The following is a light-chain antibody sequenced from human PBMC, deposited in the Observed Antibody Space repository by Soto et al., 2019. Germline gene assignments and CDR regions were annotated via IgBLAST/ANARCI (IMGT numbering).Light chain of an antibody. CDR3: QKSNSAPRT. CDR1: QRVSRY. CDR2: AVS. V-gene: IGKV1-39*01. J-gene: IGKJ1*01. Sequence: DIQLTQSPSSLSASVGDRVTITCRASQRVSRYLNWYQQKPGKAPKLLIYAVSSLQSGVPSRFSASASGTDSTHTTSILQLEELATYDAQKSNSAPRTFGKGHGVEI.